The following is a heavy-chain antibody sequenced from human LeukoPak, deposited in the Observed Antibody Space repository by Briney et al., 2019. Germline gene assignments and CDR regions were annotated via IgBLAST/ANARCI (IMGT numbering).Heavy chain of an antibody. D-gene: IGHD3-22*01. Sequence: ASVKVSCKPSGYTFTNYGMSWVRQAPGQGLEWMGWISAYNGNTKYAQRLQGRVAMTTDTSTSTAYMELRSLRSDDTAVYYCARDINYYYDSSGYNDYFDYWGQGTLVTVSS. J-gene: IGHJ4*02. V-gene: IGHV1-18*01. CDR3: ARDINYYYDSSGYNDYFDY. CDR2: ISAYNGNT. CDR1: GYTFTNYG.